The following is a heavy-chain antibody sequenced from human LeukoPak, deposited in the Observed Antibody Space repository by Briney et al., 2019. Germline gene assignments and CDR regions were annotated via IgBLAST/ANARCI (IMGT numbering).Heavy chain of an antibody. Sequence: ASVKVSCKASGYTFTGYFLHWVRQAPGQGLEWMGWINPSTGDTKYAQNFQGRVTMTRATSITTAYMELSSLRSDDTAVYYCARDLGYCTGTGCLSYNYFDSWGQGILVTVSS. CDR1: GYTFTGYF. CDR2: INPSTGDT. CDR3: ARDLGYCTGTGCLSYNYFDS. J-gene: IGHJ5*01. D-gene: IGHD2-8*02. V-gene: IGHV1-2*02.